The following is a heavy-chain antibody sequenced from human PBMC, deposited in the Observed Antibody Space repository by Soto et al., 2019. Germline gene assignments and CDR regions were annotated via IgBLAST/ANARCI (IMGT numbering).Heavy chain of an antibody. CDR3: ASFSGYDWALDY. CDR2: ISSSSRYI. Sequence: GGSLRLSCAASGFTFSSYSMNWVRQAPGKGLEWVSSISSSSRYIYYADSVKGRFTISRDNAKNSLYLQMNSLRAEDTAVYYCASFSGYDWALDYWGQGTLVTVSS. V-gene: IGHV3-21*01. CDR1: GFTFSSYS. D-gene: IGHD5-12*01. J-gene: IGHJ4*02.